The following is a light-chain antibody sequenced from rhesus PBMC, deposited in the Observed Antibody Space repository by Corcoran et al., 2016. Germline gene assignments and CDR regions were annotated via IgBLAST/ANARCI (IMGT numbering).Light chain of an antibody. Sequence: DIQMTQSPSSLSASVGDTVTITCRASQGISSYLNWFQQKPGKAPKLLIYAASSLESGVPSRFSGSGSGTEFTLTSSSLQPEDFAAYYCLQHNSYPCTFGPGTKLDVK. CDR1: QGISSY. J-gene: IGKJ3*01. CDR2: AAS. CDR3: LQHNSYPCT. V-gene: IGKV1-28*01.